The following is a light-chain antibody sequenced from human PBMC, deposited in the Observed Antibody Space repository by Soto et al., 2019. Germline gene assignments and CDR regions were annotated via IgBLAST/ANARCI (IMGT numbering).Light chain of an antibody. Sequence: DIQMTQSPSTLSASVGDRVTITCRASQSISSWLAWYQQKPGKAPKLLIYDASGLESGVPSRFGGSGSGTEFTLTISSLQPDDFATYYCQQYNSYSGTFGQGTKVDIK. CDR2: DAS. CDR3: QQYNSYSGT. CDR1: QSISSW. V-gene: IGKV1-5*01. J-gene: IGKJ1*01.